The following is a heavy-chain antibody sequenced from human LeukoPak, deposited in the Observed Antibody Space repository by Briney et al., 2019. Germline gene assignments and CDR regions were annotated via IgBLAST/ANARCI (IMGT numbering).Heavy chain of an antibody. D-gene: IGHD1-7*01. CDR3: ARPWYNWNYADGMDV. CDR1: GFTFSSYA. V-gene: IGHV3-30-3*01. J-gene: IGHJ6*02. Sequence: PGGSLRLSCAASGFTFSSYAMHWVRQAPGKGLEWVAVISYDGSNKYYADSVKGRFTISRDNSKNTLYLQMSSLRVEDTAVYYCARPWYNWNYADGMDVWGQGTTVTVSS. CDR2: ISYDGSNK.